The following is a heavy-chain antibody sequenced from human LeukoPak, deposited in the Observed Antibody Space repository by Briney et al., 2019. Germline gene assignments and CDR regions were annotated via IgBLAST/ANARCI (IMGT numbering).Heavy chain of an antibody. CDR1: GFAFSTYA. CDR2: ISYDGSTE. J-gene: IGHJ4*02. CDR3: AKDRVAGTSPKMDY. Sequence: PGGSLRLSCAASGFAFSTYAMHWVRQAPGKGLEWVAVISYDGSTEDYGDSVKGRFTISRDNSKSTLYLQMNSLRAEDTALYYCAKDRVAGTSPKMDYWGQGTLVTVSS. V-gene: IGHV3-30-3*01. D-gene: IGHD1-7*01.